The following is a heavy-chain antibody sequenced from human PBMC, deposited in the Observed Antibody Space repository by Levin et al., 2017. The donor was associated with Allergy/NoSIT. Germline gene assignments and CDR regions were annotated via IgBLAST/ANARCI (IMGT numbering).Heavy chain of an antibody. V-gene: IGHV3-48*02. CDR3: ARPTLELVLSYYGSGSYDS. D-gene: IGHD3-10*01. CDR1: GFTFSSYS. J-gene: IGHJ4*02. CDR2: ISSSSSTI. Sequence: PGGSLRLSCAASGFTFSSYSMTWVRQAPGKGLEWLSYISSSSSTIYYANSVRGRFTISRDNAKNSLYLQMNSLRDEDTAVYYCARPTLELVLSYYGSGSYDSWGRGTLVTVSS.